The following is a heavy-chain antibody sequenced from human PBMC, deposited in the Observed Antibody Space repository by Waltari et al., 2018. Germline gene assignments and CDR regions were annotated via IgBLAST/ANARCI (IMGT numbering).Heavy chain of an antibody. D-gene: IGHD6-6*01. V-gene: IGHV1-2*03. Sequence: VQLVQAGAEVKKLEASVKVSCKAYGYTFTGNYMHLVQKAHRQGLEWMGWINPNSGGTNYAQKFQGRVTMTGDTSISTAYMELSRLRSDDTAVYYCAREVAYSSSNQGAFDIWGQGTMVTVSS. CDR3: AREVAYSSSNQGAFDI. CDR2: INPNSGGT. J-gene: IGHJ3*02. CDR1: GYTFTGNY.